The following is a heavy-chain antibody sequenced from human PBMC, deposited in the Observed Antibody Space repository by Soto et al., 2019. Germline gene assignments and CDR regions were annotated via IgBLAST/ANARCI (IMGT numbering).Heavy chain of an antibody. V-gene: IGHV4-59*01. CDR3: VRSGPPFGRVV. J-gene: IGHJ4*02. CDR2: MYYSGSS. CDR1: GASMNNYY. D-gene: IGHD3-16*01. Sequence: SETLSLTCSVSGASMNNYYGSWVRQPPGKGLEWIGYMYYSGSSNYNSSLKSRVTISVDTSKNQFSLKLSSVTAADTAVYYCVRSGPPFGRVVWGLGPLVTLSS.